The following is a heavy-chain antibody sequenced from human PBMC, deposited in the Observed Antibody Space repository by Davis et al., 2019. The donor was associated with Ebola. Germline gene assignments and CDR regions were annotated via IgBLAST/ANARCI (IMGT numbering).Heavy chain of an antibody. V-gene: IGHV5-10-1*01. D-gene: IGHD3-10*01. CDR3: ARPYGSGSYSPSAFDI. CDR2: IDPSDSYT. CDR1: GYSFTSYW. Sequence: GESLKISCKGSGYSFTSYWISWVRQMPGKGLEWMGRIDPSDSYTNYSPSFQGHVTISADKSISTAYLQWSSLKASDTAMYYCARPYGSGSYSPSAFDIWGQGTMVTVSS. J-gene: IGHJ3*02.